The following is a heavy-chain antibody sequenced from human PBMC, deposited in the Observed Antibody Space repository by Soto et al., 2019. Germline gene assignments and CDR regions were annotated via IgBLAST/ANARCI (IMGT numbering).Heavy chain of an antibody. Sequence: EVQLVESGGGLVQPGGSRRLSCEASGFTFSSYSMNWVRQAPGKGLEWVSYISSSSSTIYYADSVKGRFTISRDNAKNSLYLQMHSLRDEDTAVYYCARVTFGGVIDLDYWGQGTLVTVSS. V-gene: IGHV3-48*02. D-gene: IGHD3-16*02. CDR1: GFTFSSYS. CDR2: ISSSSSTI. CDR3: ARVTFGGVIDLDY. J-gene: IGHJ4*02.